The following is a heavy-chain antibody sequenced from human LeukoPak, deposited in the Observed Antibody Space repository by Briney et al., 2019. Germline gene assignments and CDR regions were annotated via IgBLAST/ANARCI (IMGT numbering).Heavy chain of an antibody. J-gene: IGHJ4*02. CDR2: IYSGGST. Sequence: GGSLRLSCAASGFTVSSNYMSWVRQAPGKGLEWVSVIYSGGSTYYADSVKGRFTISRDNSKNTLYLQMNSLRAEDTAVYYCARVPRLSDWKSFHYWGQGTLVTVSS. V-gene: IGHV3-53*01. CDR1: GFTVSSNY. D-gene: IGHD1-1*01. CDR3: ARVPRLSDWKSFHY.